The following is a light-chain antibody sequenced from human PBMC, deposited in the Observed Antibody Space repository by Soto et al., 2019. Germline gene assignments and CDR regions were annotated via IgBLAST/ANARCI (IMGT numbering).Light chain of an antibody. J-gene: IGKJ2*01. CDR3: QQSYSTYT. CDR2: DAS. Sequence: DIQMTQSPSSLSASVGDRVTITCRASQSISNYLNWYQQKPGKAPKLLIYDASNLQSGVPSRFSGSGSGTDFTLTISRLQPEDSATYYCQQSYSTYTFGLGTKLEIK. CDR1: QSISNY. V-gene: IGKV1-39*01.